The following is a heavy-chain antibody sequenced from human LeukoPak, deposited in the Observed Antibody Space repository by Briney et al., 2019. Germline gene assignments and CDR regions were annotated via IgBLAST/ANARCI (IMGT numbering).Heavy chain of an antibody. CDR3: ARGLPRTYGSGSYYLYNWFDP. D-gene: IGHD3-10*01. J-gene: IGHJ5*02. CDR2: MNPNSGNT. V-gene: IGHV1-8*01. Sequence: GASVKVSCKASGYTFTSYDINWVRQATGQGLEWMGWMNPNSGNTGYAQKFQGRVTMTRNTSISTAYMELSSLRSEDTAVYYCARGLPRTYGSGSYYLYNWFDPWGQGTLVTVSS. CDR1: GYTFTSYD.